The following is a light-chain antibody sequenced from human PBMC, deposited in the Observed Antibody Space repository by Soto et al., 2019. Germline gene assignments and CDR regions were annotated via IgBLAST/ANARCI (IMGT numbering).Light chain of an antibody. J-gene: IGKJ2*01. CDR1: QGISSY. Sequence: DIQMTQSPSSLSASVGDRLTITCRTSQGISSYLNWYQQKPGKAPKLLIYTASRLRSGVPSRFSGSGSGTDFTLTISSLQPEDFATYYCQQSYSTPYTFGQGTKLEIK. V-gene: IGKV1-39*01. CDR2: TAS. CDR3: QQSYSTPYT.